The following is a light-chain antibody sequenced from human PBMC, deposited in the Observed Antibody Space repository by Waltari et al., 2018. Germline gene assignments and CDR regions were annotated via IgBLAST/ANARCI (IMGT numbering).Light chain of an antibody. CDR2: WAS. Sequence: DIVMTQSPDSLAVSLGERATINCKSSQTLLYTSNNKNYLTWYQQKSGQPTKVLIFWASTRESGVAERFNGSGSGTDFTLTINSLQPEDVAVYFCQQYFSSPYTFGQGTKLEIK. CDR1: QTLLYTSNNKNY. V-gene: IGKV4-1*01. CDR3: QQYFSSPYT. J-gene: IGKJ2*01.